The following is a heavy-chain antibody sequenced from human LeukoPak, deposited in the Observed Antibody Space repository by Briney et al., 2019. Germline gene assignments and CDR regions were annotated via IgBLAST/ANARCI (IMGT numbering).Heavy chain of an antibody. CDR3: ARDLRSSGWYYFDY. CDR1: GYTFTNYG. V-gene: IGHV1-18*01. CDR2: ISTYNGST. J-gene: IGHJ4*02. Sequence: GASVKVSCKASGYTFTNYGISWVRQAPGQRREGLGWISTYNGSTNYAQKLQGRVTMTTDTSTSTAYMELWSLRSDDTAVYYCARDLRSSGWYYFDYWGQGTLVTVSS. D-gene: IGHD6-19*01.